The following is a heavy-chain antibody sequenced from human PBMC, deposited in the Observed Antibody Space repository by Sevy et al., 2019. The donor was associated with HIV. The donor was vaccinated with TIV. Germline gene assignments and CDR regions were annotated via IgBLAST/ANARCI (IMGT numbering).Heavy chain of an antibody. CDR2: ICSDGTT. CDR1: GFTVSTTY. V-gene: IGHV3-53*01. Sequence: GGSLRLSCAASGFTVSTTYTTWVRQAPGKGLEWVSTICSDGTTYFADSVKGRFTISRDNSMNTVYLQMNSLRAEDTAIYYCAREAFCTSSSCYTRYGMDVWGQGTTVTVSS. J-gene: IGHJ6*02. CDR3: AREAFCTSSSCYTRYGMDV. D-gene: IGHD2-2*02.